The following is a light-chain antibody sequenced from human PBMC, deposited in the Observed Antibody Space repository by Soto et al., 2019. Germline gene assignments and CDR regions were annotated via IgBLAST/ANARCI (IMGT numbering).Light chain of an antibody. CDR2: GAS. CDR3: QQYNTWPST. J-gene: IGKJ1*01. CDR1: QSVSSSY. V-gene: IGKV3-20*01. Sequence: IVLTQSPVTLSLSPVEIATLSFSASQSVSSSYLAWYQQKPGQAPRLLIYGASSRATGIPARFSGSGSGTDFTLTISSLQSEDFAVYYCQQYNTWPSTFGQGTKVDIK.